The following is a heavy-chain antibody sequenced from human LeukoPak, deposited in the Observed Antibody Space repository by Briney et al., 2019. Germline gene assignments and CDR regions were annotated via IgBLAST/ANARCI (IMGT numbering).Heavy chain of an antibody. CDR2: INHSGST. CDR3: ARAIFYGSGSYYYYYYGMDV. V-gene: IGHV4-34*01. J-gene: IGHJ6*02. D-gene: IGHD3-10*01. CDR1: GGSFSGYY. Sequence: SETLSLTCAVYGGSFSGYYWSWIRQPPGKGLEWIGEINHSGSTNYNPSLKSRVTISVDTSKNQFSLKLSSVTAADTAVYYCARAIFYGSGSYYYYYYGMDVWGQGTTVTVSS.